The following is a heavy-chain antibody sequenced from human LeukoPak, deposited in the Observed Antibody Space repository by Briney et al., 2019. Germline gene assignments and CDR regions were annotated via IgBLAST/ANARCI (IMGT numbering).Heavy chain of an antibody. Sequence: SETLSLTFTVSGGSISSYYWSWIRQPPGKGLEWIGYIYYSGSTNYNPSLKSRVTISVDTSKNQFSLKLSSVTAADTAVYYCAREVTRARLNYGDSHHFDYWGQGTLVTVSS. CDR2: IYYSGST. J-gene: IGHJ4*02. CDR1: GGSISSYY. CDR3: AREVTRARLNYGDSHHFDY. D-gene: IGHD4-17*01. V-gene: IGHV4-59*01.